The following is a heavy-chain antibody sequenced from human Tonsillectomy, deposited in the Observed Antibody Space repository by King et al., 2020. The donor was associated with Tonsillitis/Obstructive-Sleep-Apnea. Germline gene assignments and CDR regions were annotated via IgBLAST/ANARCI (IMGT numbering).Heavy chain of an antibody. J-gene: IGHJ4*02. D-gene: IGHD2-2*01. CDR1: GFTFSNYG. Sequence: VQLVESGGGVVQPGRSLRLSCAASGFTFSNYGMHWVRQAPGKGLEWVSVISYDGNNKFYSDSVKGRFIISRDNSKNTLYLQMNSLRGEDAAVYYCAKDSSRGPIGGDGDYWGQGTLAT. CDR2: ISYDGNNK. CDR3: AKDSSRGPIGGDGDY. V-gene: IGHV3-30*18.